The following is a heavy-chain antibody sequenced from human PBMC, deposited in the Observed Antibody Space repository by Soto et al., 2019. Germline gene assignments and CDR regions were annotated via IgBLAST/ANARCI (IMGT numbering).Heavy chain of an antibody. V-gene: IGHV4-31*03. CDR2: IYYSGST. J-gene: IGHJ4*02. Sequence: SETLSLTCTVSGGSISSGGYYWSWIRQHPGKGLEWIGYIYYSGSTYYNPSLKSRVTISVDTSKNQFSLKLSSVTAADTAVYYCARLLDSSGYWSEPYFDYWGQGTLVTVSS. CDR3: ARLLDSSGYWSEPYFDY. D-gene: IGHD3-22*01. CDR1: GGSISSGGYY.